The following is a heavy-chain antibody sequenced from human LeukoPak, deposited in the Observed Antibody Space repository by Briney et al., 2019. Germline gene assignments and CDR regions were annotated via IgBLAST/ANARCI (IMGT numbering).Heavy chain of an antibody. CDR1: GDSISSYY. V-gene: IGHV4-59*01. CDR3: ARDERSLVAGGILDY. Sequence: SETLSLTCTVSGDSISSYYWSWIRQPPGKGLEWIGYIYYSGSTNYNPSLKSRVTISVDTSKNQLSLKLTSVTAADTAVYYCARDERSLVAGGILDYWGQGTLVTVSS. J-gene: IGHJ4*02. D-gene: IGHD3-10*01. CDR2: IYYSGST.